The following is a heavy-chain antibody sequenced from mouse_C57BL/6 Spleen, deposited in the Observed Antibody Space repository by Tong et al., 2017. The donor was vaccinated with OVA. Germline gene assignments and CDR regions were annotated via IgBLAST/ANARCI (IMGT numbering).Heavy chain of an antibody. CDR2: IYPGNVNT. V-gene: IGHV1S56*01. CDR1: GYTFTSYY. D-gene: IGHD2-3*01. Sequence: VQLQESGPELVKPGASVRISCKASGYTFTSYYIHWVKQRPGQGLEWIGWIYPGNVNTKYNEKFKGKATLTADKSSSTDYMQISSLISEDPAVYYCATHDGPYAMDYWGQGTSVTVSS. CDR3: ATHDGPYAMDY. J-gene: IGHJ4*01.